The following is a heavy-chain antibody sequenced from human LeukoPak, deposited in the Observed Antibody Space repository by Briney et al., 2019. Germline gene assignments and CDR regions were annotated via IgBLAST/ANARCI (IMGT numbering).Heavy chain of an antibody. CDR1: GGSISSGDYY. D-gene: IGHD5-12*01. CDR3: ARGAYVGDIVATLTALFDY. V-gene: IGHV4-30-4*01. CDR2: IYYSGST. J-gene: IGHJ4*02. Sequence: SETLSLTCTVSGGSISSGDYYWSWIRQPPGKGLEWIGYIYYSGSTYYNPSLKSRVTISVDTSKNQFSLKLSSVTAADTAVYYCARGAYVGDIVATLTALFDYWGQGTLVTVSS.